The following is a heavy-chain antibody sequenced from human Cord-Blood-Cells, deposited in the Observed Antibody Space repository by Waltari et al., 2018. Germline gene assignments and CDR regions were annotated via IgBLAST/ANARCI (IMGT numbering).Heavy chain of an antibody. Sequence: EVQLVESGGGLVQPGGPLRLSCAASGFTLRSYAMHWVRQAPGKGLEYVSAISRNGGSTYYANSVKGRFTISRDNSKNTLYLQMGSLRAEDMAVYYCARGDGGFDYWGQGTLVTVSS. CDR2: ISRNGGST. CDR3: ARGDGGFDY. V-gene: IGHV3-64*01. J-gene: IGHJ4*02. D-gene: IGHD3-16*01. CDR1: GFTLRSYA.